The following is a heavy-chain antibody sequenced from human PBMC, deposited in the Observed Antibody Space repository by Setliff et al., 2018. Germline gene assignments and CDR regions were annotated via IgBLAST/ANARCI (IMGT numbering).Heavy chain of an antibody. J-gene: IGHJ5*02. D-gene: IGHD6-19*01. CDR3: VPQGPGYGNGWWTNWFDP. V-gene: IGHV3-7*03. CDR1: GFTFSSYS. CDR2: INKDGSER. Sequence: GGSLRLSCAASGFTFSSYSMNWVRQAPGKGLEWVTNINKDGSERNYVDSVKGRFTISRDNAKNSVYLQMNSLRADDTAVYYCVPQGPGYGNGWWTNWFDPWGQGTLVTVSS.